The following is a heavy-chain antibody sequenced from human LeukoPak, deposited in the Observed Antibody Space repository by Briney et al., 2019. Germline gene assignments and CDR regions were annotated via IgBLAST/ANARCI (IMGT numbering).Heavy chain of an antibody. V-gene: IGHV4-39*07. CDR2: IFYSGST. CDR1: DGSISSSSHY. J-gene: IGHJ4*02. CDR3: AREGDEGYLFDY. Sequence: SETLSLTCIVSDGSISSSSHYWGWIRQPPGRGLEWIGSIFYSGSTYYNPSLKSRVTISVDTSKNQFSLKLSSVTAADTAVYYCAREGDEGYLFDYWGQGTLVTVSS. D-gene: IGHD5-24*01.